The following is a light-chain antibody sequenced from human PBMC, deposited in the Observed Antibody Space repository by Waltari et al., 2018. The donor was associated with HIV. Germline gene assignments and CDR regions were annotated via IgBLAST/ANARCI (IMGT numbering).Light chain of an antibody. Sequence: DVVMTPSPLSLPVTLGQPASIPCTSSQSPVYSDGNTSLSWFQPRPGQSPRRLIYKVSNRDSGVPDRFSGSGSGTDFTLKISRVEAEDVGVYYCMQGTHWPWTFGQGTKVEIK. V-gene: IGKV2-30*01. J-gene: IGKJ1*01. CDR2: KVS. CDR1: QSPVYSDGNTS. CDR3: MQGTHWPWT.